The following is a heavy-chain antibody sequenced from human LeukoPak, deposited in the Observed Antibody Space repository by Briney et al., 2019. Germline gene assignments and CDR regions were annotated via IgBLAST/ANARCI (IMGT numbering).Heavy chain of an antibody. J-gene: IGHJ4*02. Sequence: SETLSLTCTVSGGSISSFYWSWIRQPPGKGLEWIGYIYYSGSTNYNPSLKSRVTISVDTSKNQFSLKLSSVTAADTAVYYCARHVWLQPFDYWGQGTLVTVSS. CDR2: IYYSGST. D-gene: IGHD3-9*01. V-gene: IGHV4-59*08. CDR1: GGSISSFY. CDR3: ARHVWLQPFDY.